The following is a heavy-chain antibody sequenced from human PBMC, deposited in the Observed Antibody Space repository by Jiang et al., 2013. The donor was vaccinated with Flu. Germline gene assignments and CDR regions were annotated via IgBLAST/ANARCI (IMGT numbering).Heavy chain of an antibody. Sequence: EYGSGLVKPSQTLSLTCTVSGGSISSGGYYWSWIRQHPGKGLEWIGYIYYSGSTYYNPSLKSRVTISVDTSKNQFSLKLSSVTAADTAVYYCARMASGEIMITFGGAPNYYYGMDVWGQGTTVTVSS. V-gene: IGHV4-31*03. J-gene: IGHJ6*02. CDR1: GGSISSGGYY. CDR3: ARMASGEIMITFGGAPNYYYGMDV. CDR2: IYYSGST. D-gene: IGHD3-16*01.